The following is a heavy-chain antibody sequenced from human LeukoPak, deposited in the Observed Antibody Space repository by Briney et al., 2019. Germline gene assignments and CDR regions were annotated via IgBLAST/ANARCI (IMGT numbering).Heavy chain of an antibody. J-gene: IGHJ6*02. Sequence: GGSLRLSCAASGFTLSSYWMIWVRQAPGKGLKWVAVISYDGSNKYYADSVKGRFTISRDNSKNTLYLQMNSLRAEDTAVYYCARDLGRRLAVAGTVYYYYGMDVWGQGTTVTVSS. CDR3: ARDLGRRLAVAGTVYYYYGMDV. CDR1: GFTLSSYW. CDR2: ISYDGSNK. D-gene: IGHD6-19*01. V-gene: IGHV3-30-3*01.